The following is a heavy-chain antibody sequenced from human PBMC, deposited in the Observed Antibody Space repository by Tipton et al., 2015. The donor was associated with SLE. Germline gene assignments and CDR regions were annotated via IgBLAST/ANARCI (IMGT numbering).Heavy chain of an antibody. CDR2: ISRTGIIP. CDR3: ARDKYGGNRYVDL. V-gene: IGHV3-48*03. J-gene: IGHJ2*01. D-gene: IGHD4-23*01. CDR1: GFTFSSHE. Sequence: SLRLSCVASGFTFSSHEMNWVRQAPGKGLEWVSYISRTGIIPYYADSVKGRFTISRDNSKNSLYLQMNSLRAEDTAIYYCARDKYGGNRYVDLWGRGTLVSVSS.